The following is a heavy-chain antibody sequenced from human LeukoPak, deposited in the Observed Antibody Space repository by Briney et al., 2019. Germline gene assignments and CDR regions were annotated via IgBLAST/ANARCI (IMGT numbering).Heavy chain of an antibody. V-gene: IGHV3-20*03. CDR1: GFPFDDYV. D-gene: IGHD6-6*01. CDR2: INWNSGST. J-gene: IGHJ4*02. Sequence: GGPRRLSFAASGFPFDDYVMSWVRPAPGKGLGWVCGINWNSGSTGYADSVKGRFTISRDNAKNSLYLQMNSLRAEDTALYYCARAGAARCVFNDYWGQGTLVTVSS. CDR3: ARAGAARCVFNDY.